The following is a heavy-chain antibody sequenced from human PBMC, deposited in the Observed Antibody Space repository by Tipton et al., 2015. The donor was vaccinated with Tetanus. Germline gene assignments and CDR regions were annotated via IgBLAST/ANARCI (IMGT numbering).Heavy chain of an antibody. Sequence: QSGAEVKKPAESLKISCQGSGYRFANYWIGWVRQMPGKGLEWMGIIYPHDSETRYNPSFQGHVTMSADTSINTAYLQWSSLKASDTAMYYCARRKGGFRGYYFDFWAQGTLVTVSA. CDR1: GYRFANYW. D-gene: IGHD5-24*01. CDR3: ARRKGGFRGYYFDF. CDR2: IYPHDSET. V-gene: IGHV5-51*01. J-gene: IGHJ4*02.